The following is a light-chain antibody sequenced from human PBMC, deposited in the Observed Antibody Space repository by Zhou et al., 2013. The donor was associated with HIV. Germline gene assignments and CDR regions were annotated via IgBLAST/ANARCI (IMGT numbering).Light chain of an antibody. Sequence: DIQMTQSPSSLSASVGDRVTITCQASQDITNYLNWYQQKPGKAPKVLIYDASILETGVPSRFSGSGSGTDFTFTISSLQPEDIATYYCQQYNNLPLTFGGGTKVEIK. V-gene: IGKV1-33*01. CDR2: DAS. J-gene: IGKJ4*01. CDR1: QDITNY. CDR3: QQYNNLPLT.